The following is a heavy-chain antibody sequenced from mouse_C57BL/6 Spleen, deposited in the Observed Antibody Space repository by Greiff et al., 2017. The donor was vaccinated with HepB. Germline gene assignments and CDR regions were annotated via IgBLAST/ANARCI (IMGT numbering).Heavy chain of an antibody. CDR1: GYTFTSYG. CDR2: IYPRSGNT. J-gene: IGHJ1*03. Sequence: VQLQQSGAELARPGASVKLSCKASGYTFTSYGISWVKQRTEQGLEWIGEIYPRSGNTYYNEKFKGKATLTADKSSSTAYMELRSLTSEDSAVYFCARDYGSILRYFDVWGTGTTVTVSS. D-gene: IGHD1-1*01. CDR3: ARDYGSILRYFDV. V-gene: IGHV1-81*01.